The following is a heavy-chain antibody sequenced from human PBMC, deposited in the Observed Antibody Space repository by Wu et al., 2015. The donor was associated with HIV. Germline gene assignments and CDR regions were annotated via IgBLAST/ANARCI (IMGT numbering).Heavy chain of an antibody. Sequence: QVQLVQSGAEVKKPGSSVKVSCKASGGTFSSYAISWVRQAPGQGLEWMGGIIPIFGTANYAQKFQGRVTITTDESTSTAYMELSSLRSEDTAVYYCARDMSYSGFRPRDYYYGMDVWGQGTTVTVSS. D-gene: IGHD5-12*01. CDR3: ARDMSYSGFRPRDYYYGMDV. CDR2: IIPIFGTA. V-gene: IGHV1-69*05. CDR1: GGTFSSYA. J-gene: IGHJ6*02.